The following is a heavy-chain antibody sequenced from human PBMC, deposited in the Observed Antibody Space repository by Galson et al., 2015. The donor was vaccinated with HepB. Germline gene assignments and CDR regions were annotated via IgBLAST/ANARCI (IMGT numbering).Heavy chain of an antibody. D-gene: IGHD3-16*02. CDR1: GYTFTSYY. CDR3: ARGGLDAYVWGSYRSGEDAFDI. J-gene: IGHJ3*02. V-gene: IGHV1-46*01. Sequence: SVKVSCKASGYTFTSYYMHWVRQAPGQGLEWMGIINPSGGSTSYAQKFQGRVTMTRDTSTSTVYMELSSLRSEDTAVYYCARGGLDAYVWGSYRSGEDAFDIWGQGTMVTVSS. CDR2: INPSGGST.